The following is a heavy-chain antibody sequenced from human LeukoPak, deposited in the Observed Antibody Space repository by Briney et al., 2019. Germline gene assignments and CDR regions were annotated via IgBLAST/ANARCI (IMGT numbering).Heavy chain of an antibody. Sequence: PGGSLRLSCAASGSTFSTYSMNWVRQAPGKGLEWVSSITSSSSYIYYADSVKGRFAISRDNAKNSLYLQMNSLRAEDTAVYYCARDPAYYDFWSGYSRSEYYFDYWGQGTLVTVSS. CDR3: ARDPAYYDFWSGYSRSEYYFDY. CDR2: ITSSSSYI. V-gene: IGHV3-21*01. D-gene: IGHD3-3*01. J-gene: IGHJ4*02. CDR1: GSTFSTYS.